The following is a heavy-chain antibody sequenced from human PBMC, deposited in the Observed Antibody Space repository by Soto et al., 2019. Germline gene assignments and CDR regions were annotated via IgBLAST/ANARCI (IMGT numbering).Heavy chain of an antibody. D-gene: IGHD6-13*01. CDR2: IFPNGNT. J-gene: IGHJ5*02. CDR1: RGYVNTFH. CDR3: ARDRGSYSSSWSEYNWFDP. Sequence: SETLSLTCTVSRGYVNTFHWSWVRQPAGKGLEWIGRIFPNGNTDYSPSLKSRVTLSVDTSKNQFSLKLSSVTAADTAVYYCARDRGSYSSSWSEYNWFDPWGQGTLVTVSS. V-gene: IGHV4-4*07.